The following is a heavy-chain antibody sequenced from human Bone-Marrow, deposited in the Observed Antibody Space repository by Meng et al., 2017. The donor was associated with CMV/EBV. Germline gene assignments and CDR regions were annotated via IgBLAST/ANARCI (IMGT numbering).Heavy chain of an antibody. CDR3: AKLAIFGVAKDYYGMDV. J-gene: IGHJ6*02. V-gene: IGHV3-23*01. Sequence: GGSLRLSCAASGFTFSSYAMSWVRQAPGKGLEWVSSISGGSTYYADSRKGRFTISRDNSKNTLYLQMNSLRAEDTAVYYCAKLAIFGVAKDYYGMDVWGQGTTVTVSS. CDR1: GFTFSSYA. D-gene: IGHD3-3*01. CDR2: ISGGST.